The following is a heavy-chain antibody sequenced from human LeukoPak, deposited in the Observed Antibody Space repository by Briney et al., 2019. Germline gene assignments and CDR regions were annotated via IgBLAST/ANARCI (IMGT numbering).Heavy chain of an antibody. CDR2: IIPIFGTA. CDR1: GGTFSNYA. J-gene: IGHJ1*01. CDR3: ARILSSSWYEYFHH. V-gene: IGHV1-69*13. D-gene: IGHD6-13*01. Sequence: GASVKGYCKASGGTFSNYAISWVRLAPGQGLEWMGAIIPIFGTANYAQKFQGRVTFTADESTSTAYMELSSLRSEDTAVYYCARILSSSWYEYFHHWGQGTLVTVSS.